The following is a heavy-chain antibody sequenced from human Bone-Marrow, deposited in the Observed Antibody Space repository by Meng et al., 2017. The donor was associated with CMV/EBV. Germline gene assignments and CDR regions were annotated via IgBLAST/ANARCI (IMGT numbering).Heavy chain of an antibody. Sequence: GESLKISCVASGFTFSTYWMSWVRQAPGKGLEWVANIKQDGREKYYVDSVKGRFTISRDNAKNSLYLQMNSLRAEDTAVYYCARDGSSWIYPAYWGQGKLVHFAS. V-gene: IGHV3-7*01. D-gene: IGHD6-13*01. CDR3: ARDGSSWIYPAY. CDR1: GFTFSTYW. CDR2: IKQDGREK. J-gene: IGHJ4*02.